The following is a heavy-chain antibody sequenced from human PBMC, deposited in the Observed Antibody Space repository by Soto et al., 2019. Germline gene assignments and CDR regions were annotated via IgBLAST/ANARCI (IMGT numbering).Heavy chain of an antibody. V-gene: IGHV4-4*07. CDR2: IHASGNT. CDR1: GGSLNNFY. D-gene: IGHD6-19*01. Sequence: PSETLSLTCSVSGGSLNNFYWNWIRQTAGKGLECIGRIHASGNTNYNPSLKSRATLSVDTSKNQFSLKVRSVTAADTAVYYCARSSHKESWFDPWGQGTLVTVSS. CDR3: ARSSHKESWFDP. J-gene: IGHJ5*02.